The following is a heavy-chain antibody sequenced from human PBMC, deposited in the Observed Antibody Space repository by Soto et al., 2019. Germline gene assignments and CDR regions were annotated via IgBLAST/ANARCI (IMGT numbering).Heavy chain of an antibody. J-gene: IGHJ3*02. CDR2: IYYSGST. D-gene: IGHD4-17*01. CDR3: ARDYGDYAYDASDI. Sequence: QVQLQESGPGLVKPSETLSLTCTVSGGSISSYYWSWIRQPPGKGLEWIGYIYYSGSTNYNPSLKSRVTISVDTSKNQFSLKLSSVTAAETAVYYCARDYGDYAYDASDIWGQGTMVTVSS. CDR1: GGSISSYY. V-gene: IGHV4-59*01.